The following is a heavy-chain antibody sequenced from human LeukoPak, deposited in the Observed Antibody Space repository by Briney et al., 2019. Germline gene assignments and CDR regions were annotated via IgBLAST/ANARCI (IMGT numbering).Heavy chain of an antibody. D-gene: IGHD6-19*01. Sequence: SQTLSLTCAISGDRVSSNSAAWNWIRQSPSRGREWLGRTYYRSKWYNDYAISVTSRISINPDTSKNQFSLQLNSVAPEDTAVYYCARESQGYASGWYNGYFDYWGQGILVTVSS. V-gene: IGHV6-1*01. CDR1: GDRVSSNSAA. J-gene: IGHJ4*02. CDR3: ARESQGYASGWYNGYFDY. CDR2: TYYRSKWYN.